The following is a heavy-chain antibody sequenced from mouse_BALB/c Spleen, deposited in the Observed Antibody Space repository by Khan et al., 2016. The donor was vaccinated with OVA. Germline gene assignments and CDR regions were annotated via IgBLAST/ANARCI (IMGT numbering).Heavy chain of an antibody. CDR3: TRSGCAAFAY. CDR1: GYPFTSYY. D-gene: IGHD3-1*01. CDR2: INPSNGGT. J-gene: IGHJ3*01. Sequence: QVQLQQPGAELVKPGASVKLSCKASGYPFTSYYIYWVKQRPGQGLEWIGGINPSNGGTYFTEKFESKATLPVDKSSSPAFMQVSSLTSEDSAVYYCTRSGCAAFAYWGQGTLATVSA. V-gene: IGHV1S81*02.